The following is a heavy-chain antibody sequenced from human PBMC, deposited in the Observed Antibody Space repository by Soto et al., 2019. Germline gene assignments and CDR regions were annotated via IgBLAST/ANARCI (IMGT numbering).Heavy chain of an antibody. J-gene: IGHJ4*02. Sequence: GGPLRLSCAASGFTFSSYSVHWVRQAPGKGLEWVAVISYDGSNKYYADSVKGRFTISRDNSKNTLYLQMNSLRAEDTAVYYCARDYYDSSGSLLPFDYWGQGTLVTVSS. CDR3: ARDYYDSSGSLLPFDY. CDR1: GFTFSSYS. CDR2: ISYDGSNK. D-gene: IGHD3-22*01. V-gene: IGHV3-30-3*01.